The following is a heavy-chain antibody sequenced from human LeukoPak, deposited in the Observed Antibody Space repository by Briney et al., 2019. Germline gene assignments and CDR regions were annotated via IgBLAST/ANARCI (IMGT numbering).Heavy chain of an antibody. J-gene: IGHJ3*02. CDR1: GGSISSGGYY. CDR2: IYYSGST. Sequence: SQTLSLTCTVSGGSISSGGYYWSWIRRHPGKGLEWIGYIYYSGSTYYNPSLKSRVTISVDMSKNQFSLKLSSVTAADTAVYYCAKFRAGRPTRDAFDIWGQGTMVTVSS. CDR3: AKFRAGRPTRDAFDI. V-gene: IGHV4-31*03.